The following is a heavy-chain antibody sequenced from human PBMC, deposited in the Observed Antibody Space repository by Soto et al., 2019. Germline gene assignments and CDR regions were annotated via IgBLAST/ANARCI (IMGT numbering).Heavy chain of an antibody. Sequence: PGGSLRLSCAASGFTFSSYSMNWVRQAPGKGLEWVSSISSSSSYIYYADSVKGRFTISRDNAKNSLYLQMNSLRAEDTAVYYCAREGSYDILNGRTEYYGMDVWGQGTTVTVSS. CDR2: ISSSSSYI. V-gene: IGHV3-21*01. CDR3: AREGSYDILNGRTEYYGMDV. D-gene: IGHD3-9*01. J-gene: IGHJ6*02. CDR1: GFTFSSYS.